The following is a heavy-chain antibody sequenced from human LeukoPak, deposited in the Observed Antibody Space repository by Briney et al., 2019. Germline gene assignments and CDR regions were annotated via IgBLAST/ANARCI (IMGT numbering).Heavy chain of an antibody. CDR3: ARRVGASEYFDY. V-gene: IGHV5-51*01. D-gene: IGHD1-26*01. J-gene: IGHJ4*02. CDR2: IYPGDSDT. Sequence: MGIIYPGDSDTRYSPSFQGQVTISADKSISTAYLQWSSLKASDTAIYYCARRVGASEYFDYWDQGTLVTVSS.